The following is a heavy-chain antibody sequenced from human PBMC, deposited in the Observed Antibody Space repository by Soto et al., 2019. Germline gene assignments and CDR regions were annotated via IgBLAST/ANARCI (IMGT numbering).Heavy chain of an antibody. CDR1: GYTFTSYG. D-gene: IGHD1-1*01. CDR3: AGDQATGKHYYYYGMDV. V-gene: IGHV1-18*04. Sequence: QVQLVQSGAEVKKPGASVKVSCKASGYTFTSYGISWVRQAPGQGLEWMGWISAYNGNTNYAQKLQGRVTMTTDTSTSTAYMELRSLRSDDTAVYYCAGDQATGKHYYYYGMDVWGQGTTVTVSS. CDR2: ISAYNGNT. J-gene: IGHJ6*02.